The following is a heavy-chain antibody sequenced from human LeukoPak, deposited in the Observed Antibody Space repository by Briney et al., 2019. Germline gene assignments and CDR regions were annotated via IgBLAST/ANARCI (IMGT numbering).Heavy chain of an antibody. CDR1: GFSFRSSD. CDR3: ATIGSSSHYFEN. Sequence: GGSLRLSCAASGFSFRSSDMNWGRQAPGKGLEWVSYISGSGSHTYYADSVKGRFTISRDNANNLRYLQMHSLRAEDTALYYCATIGSSSHYFENWGHGTPVTASS. D-gene: IGHD6-6*01. V-gene: IGHV3-21*01. J-gene: IGHJ4*01. CDR2: ISGSGSHT.